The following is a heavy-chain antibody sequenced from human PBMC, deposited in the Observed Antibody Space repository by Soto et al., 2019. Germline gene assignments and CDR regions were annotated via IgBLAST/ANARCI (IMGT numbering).Heavy chain of an antibody. V-gene: IGHV1-69*13. CDR2: IIPIFGTA. Sequence: RASVKVSCKASGGTFSSYAISWVRQAPGQGLEWMGGIIPIFGTANYAQKFQGRVTITADESTSTAYMELSSLRSEDTAVYYCASRSMIVTAFDTWGQGTMVTVSS. D-gene: IGHD3-22*01. CDR3: ASRSMIVTAFDT. CDR1: GGTFSSYA. J-gene: IGHJ3*02.